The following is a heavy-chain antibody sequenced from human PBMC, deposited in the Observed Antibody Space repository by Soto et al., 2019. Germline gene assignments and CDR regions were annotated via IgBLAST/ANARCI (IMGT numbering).Heavy chain of an antibody. CDR3: ARESGGYSSYFDY. V-gene: IGHV3-74*01. Sequence: GGSLRLSCAGSGLTFSNYWIHWVRQAPGQGLAWVSRISRDGSSTTYADSVKGRFTISRDFAKNTVYLQMNSLRAEDTAVYYCARESGGYSSYFDYWGQGTLVTVSS. CDR1: GLTFSNYW. J-gene: IGHJ4*02. CDR2: ISRDGSST. D-gene: IGHD5-12*01.